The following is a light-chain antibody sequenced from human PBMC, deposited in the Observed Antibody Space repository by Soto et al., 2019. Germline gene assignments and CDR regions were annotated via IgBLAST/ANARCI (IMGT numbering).Light chain of an antibody. CDR1: QIVSSSY. J-gene: IGKJ5*01. CDR3: QQYGSLIT. V-gene: IGKV3-20*01. CDR2: GAS. Sequence: EIVLTQAPGTLSLSPGERATLACRASQIVSSSYLAWYQQKPGQAPRLLIYGASSRATGIPDRFSGSGSGTDFTLTISRLEPEDFAVYYCQQYGSLITFGQGTRLEIK.